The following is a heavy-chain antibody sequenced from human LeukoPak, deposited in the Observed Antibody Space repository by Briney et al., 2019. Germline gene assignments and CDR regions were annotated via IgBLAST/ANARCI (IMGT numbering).Heavy chain of an antibody. CDR3: AKDLSVVGAHDSFDV. Sequence: PGGSLRLSCAASGFRFSSYGMHWARQAPGKGLEWLTVISYDGNTIYYADSVKGRFTISRDNSKNTLYLQMNSLRIEDTAVYYCAKDLSVVGAHDSFDVWGQGTMVTVSS. J-gene: IGHJ3*01. D-gene: IGHD1-26*01. CDR1: GFRFSSYG. CDR2: ISYDGNTI. V-gene: IGHV3-30*18.